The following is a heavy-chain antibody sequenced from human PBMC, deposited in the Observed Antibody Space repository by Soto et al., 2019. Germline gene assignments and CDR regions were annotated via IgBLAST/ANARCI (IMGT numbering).Heavy chain of an antibody. D-gene: IGHD4-17*01. Sequence: SLSLTCTVSGCSISSGGYYWSWIRQHPGKGLEWIGYIYYSGSTYYNPSLKSRVTISVDTSKNQFSLKLRSVTAADTAVYYCARYDYGGNLIWGQGTMVTLSS. CDR1: GCSISSGGYY. CDR2: IYYSGST. V-gene: IGHV4-31*03. J-gene: IGHJ3*02. CDR3: ARYDYGGNLI.